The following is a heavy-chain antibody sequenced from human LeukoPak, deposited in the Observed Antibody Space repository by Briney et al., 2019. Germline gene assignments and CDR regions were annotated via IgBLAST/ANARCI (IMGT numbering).Heavy chain of an antibody. J-gene: IGHJ6*03. V-gene: IGHV3-20*04. CDR3: AREAVAEGGYYYYMDV. D-gene: IGHD6-13*01. CDR2: INWNGGST. Sequence: GGSLRLSCAASGFTFDDYGMSWVRQAPGKGLEWVSGINWNGGSTGYADSVKGRFTNSRDNAKNSLYLQMISLRAEDTALYSCAREAVAEGGYYYYMDVWGKGTTVTVSS. CDR1: GFTFDDYG.